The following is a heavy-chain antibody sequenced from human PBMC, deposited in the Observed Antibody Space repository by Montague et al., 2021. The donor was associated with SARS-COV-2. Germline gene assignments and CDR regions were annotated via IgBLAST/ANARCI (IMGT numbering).Heavy chain of an antibody. D-gene: IGHD6-19*01. CDR2: IYTSGST. Sequence: TLSLTRTVSGGSISKGSYYWTWIRQPAGAGLEWIGHIYTSGSTKYNPSLKSRVTVSVDTSHNQLSLKLSSVSAADTAVYYCARARGGEGIAVRTFDSWGQGTLVSVSS. V-gene: IGHV4-61*09. CDR3: ARARGGEGIAVRTFDS. J-gene: IGHJ4*02. CDR1: GGSISKGSYY.